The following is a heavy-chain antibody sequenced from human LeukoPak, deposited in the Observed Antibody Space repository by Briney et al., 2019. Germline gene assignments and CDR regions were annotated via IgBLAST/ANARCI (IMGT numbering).Heavy chain of an antibody. CDR3: ARAVGGGDGYNPFDY. CDR1: GYTFTSYY. V-gene: IGHV1-46*01. D-gene: IGHD5-24*01. CDR2: INPSGGST. Sequence: ASVKVSCKASGYTFTSYYMHWVRQAPGQGLEWMGIINPSGGSTSYAQKFQGRVTMTRDTSTSTVYMELSSLRSEDTAVYYCARAVGGGDGYNPFDYWGRGTLVTVSS. J-gene: IGHJ4*02.